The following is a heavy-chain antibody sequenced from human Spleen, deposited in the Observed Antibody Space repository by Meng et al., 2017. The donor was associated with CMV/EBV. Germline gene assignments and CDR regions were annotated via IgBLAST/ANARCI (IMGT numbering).Heavy chain of an antibody. J-gene: IGHJ6*02. CDR1: GFTFSKFW. CDR3: ARDRPARSYDFWSGYYKGTHYYYGMDV. Sequence: GESLKISCAASGFTFSKFWMNWVRQAPGKGLEWVANIKQDGSEKDYVDSVKGRFTISRDNAQNSLYLQMNSLRVEDTAVYYCARDRPARSYDFWSGYYKGTHYYYGMDVWGQGTTVTVSS. CDR2: IKQDGSEK. V-gene: IGHV3-7*01. D-gene: IGHD3-3*01.